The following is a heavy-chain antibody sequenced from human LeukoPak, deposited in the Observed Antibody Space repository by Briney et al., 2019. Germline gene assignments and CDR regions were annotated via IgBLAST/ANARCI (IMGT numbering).Heavy chain of an antibody. CDR3: ARGLIFEVVPAAFDY. CDR2: IIPIFGTA. CDR1: GGTFSSYA. Sequence: KVSCKASGGTFSSYAISWVRQAPGQGLEWMGGIIPIFGTANYAQKFQGRVTITADESTSTAYMELSSLRSEDTAVYYCARGLIFEVVPAAFDYWGQGTLVTVSS. V-gene: IGHV1-69*01. D-gene: IGHD2-2*01. J-gene: IGHJ4*02.